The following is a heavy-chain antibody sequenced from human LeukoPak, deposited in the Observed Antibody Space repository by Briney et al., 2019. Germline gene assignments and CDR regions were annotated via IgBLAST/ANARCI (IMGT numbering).Heavy chain of an antibody. CDR3: ARASYSGYDFDY. CDR2: INWNGGST. V-gene: IGHV3-20*04. Sequence: PGGSLRLSCAASGFTFDDYGMSWVRQAPGKGLEWVSGINWNGGSTGYADSVKGRFTISRDNAKNYLYLQMNSLRAEDTALYYCARASYSGYDFDYWGQGTLVTISS. D-gene: IGHD5-12*01. J-gene: IGHJ4*02. CDR1: GFTFDDYG.